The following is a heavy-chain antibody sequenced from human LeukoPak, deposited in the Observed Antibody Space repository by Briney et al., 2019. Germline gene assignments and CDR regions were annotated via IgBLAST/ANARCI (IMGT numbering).Heavy chain of an antibody. J-gene: IGHJ5*02. V-gene: IGHV4-38-2*02. Sequence: SETLSLTCTVSGYSISSGYYWGWIRQPPGKGLEWIGSIYHSGSTYYNPSLKSRVTISVDTSKNQFSLKLSSVTAADTAVYYCARERHSTMVRGVIENWFDPWGQGTLVTVSS. D-gene: IGHD3-10*01. CDR3: ARERHSTMVRGVIENWFDP. CDR1: GYSISSGYY. CDR2: IYHSGST.